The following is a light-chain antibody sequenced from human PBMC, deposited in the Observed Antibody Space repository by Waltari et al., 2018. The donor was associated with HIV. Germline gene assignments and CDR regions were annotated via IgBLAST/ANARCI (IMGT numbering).Light chain of an antibody. Sequence: DIVMTQTPLSLSVPPGRPASISCMSTQSLLHSDGNTYLYWYLRKAGQPPQLLIYEVSNRFSGVPDRFSGSGSGTYFTLKISRVEAEDVGVYYCMQSTQLPITFGQGTRLEIK. J-gene: IGKJ5*01. CDR2: EVS. CDR1: QSLLHSDGNTY. CDR3: MQSTQLPIT. V-gene: IGKV2D-29*01.